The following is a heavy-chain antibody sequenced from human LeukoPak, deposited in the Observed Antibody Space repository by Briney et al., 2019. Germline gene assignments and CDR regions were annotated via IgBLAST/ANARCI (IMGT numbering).Heavy chain of an antibody. V-gene: IGHV4-39*07. CDR2: IYYSGST. J-gene: IGHJ6*02. Sequence: KPSETLSLTCTVSGGSISSSSYYWGWIRQPPGKGLEWIGSIYYSGSTYYNPSLKSRVTISVDTSKNQFSLKLSSVTAADTAVYYCARWYYYGSGSYYQGLYYYYGMDVWGQGTTVTVSS. CDR3: ARWYYYGSGSYYQGLYYYYGMDV. CDR1: GGSISSSSYY. D-gene: IGHD3-10*01.